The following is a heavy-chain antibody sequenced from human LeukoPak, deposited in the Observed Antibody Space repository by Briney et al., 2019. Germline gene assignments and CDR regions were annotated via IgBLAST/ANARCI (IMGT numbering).Heavy chain of an antibody. J-gene: IGHJ4*02. Sequence: PGGSLRLSCAASGFTFSSHWMHWVRQAPGKGLVWVSRINIDGSRISYADSVKGRFTISRDNAKNTLYLQMNSLRAEDTAVYYCARSWDVDYWGQGTMVTVSS. D-gene: IGHD1-26*01. CDR1: GFTFSSHW. V-gene: IGHV3-74*01. CDR3: ARSWDVDY. CDR2: INIDGSRI.